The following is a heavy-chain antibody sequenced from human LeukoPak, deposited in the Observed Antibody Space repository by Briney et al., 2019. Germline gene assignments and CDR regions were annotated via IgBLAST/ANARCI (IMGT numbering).Heavy chain of an antibody. Sequence: GGSLRLSCAASGFTFSSYSMNWVRQAPGKGLEWVSSISGSSSYIYYADSVKGRFTISRDNAKNSLYLQMNSLRAEDTAVYYCARDRPYCSSTSCYLGPIGSWGQGTLVTVSS. CDR2: ISGSSSYI. CDR3: ARDRPYCSSTSCYLGPIGS. D-gene: IGHD2-2*01. CDR1: GFTFSSYS. J-gene: IGHJ5*02. V-gene: IGHV3-21*01.